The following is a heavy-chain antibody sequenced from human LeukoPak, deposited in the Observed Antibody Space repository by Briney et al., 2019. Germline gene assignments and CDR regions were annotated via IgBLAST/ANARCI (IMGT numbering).Heavy chain of an antibody. Sequence: SETLSLTCRVSSGSMNTHYWSWIRQPPGKGLEWIGHVFYTGSTDYNPSLRSRVAISVDRPNNQFSLKLSSVTAADTAVYYCARANYYDSSGYYVMLFDYWGQGTLVTVSS. CDR2: VFYTGST. CDR3: ARANYYDSSGYYVMLFDY. D-gene: IGHD3-22*01. V-gene: IGHV4-59*11. CDR1: SGSMNTHY. J-gene: IGHJ4*02.